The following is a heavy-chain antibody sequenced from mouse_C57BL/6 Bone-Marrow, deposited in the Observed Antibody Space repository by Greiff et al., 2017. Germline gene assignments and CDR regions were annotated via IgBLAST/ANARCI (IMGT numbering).Heavy chain of an antibody. V-gene: IGHV5-12*01. CDR2: ISHGGGST. J-gene: IGHJ4*01. CDR3: ARDCSSPHYAMDY. CDR1: GFTFSDYY. D-gene: IGHD1-1*01. Sequence: EVQLVESGGGLVQPGGSLKLSCAASGFTFSDYYMYWVRQTPEKRLEWVAYISHGGGSTYYPDTVQGRFTISRDKANSTLYLQMSSLKSEDTAVYDCARDCSSPHYAMDYWGQGTSVTVSS.